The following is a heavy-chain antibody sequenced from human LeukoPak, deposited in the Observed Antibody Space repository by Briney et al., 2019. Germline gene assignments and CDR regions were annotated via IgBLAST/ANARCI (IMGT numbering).Heavy chain of an antibody. Sequence: PGRSLRLSCAASGFTFSSYAMHWVRQAPGKGLEWVAVISYDGSNKYYAGSVKGRFTISRDNSKNTLYLQMNSLRAEDTAVYYCASSGGSYFVPWGQGTMVTVSS. D-gene: IGHD1-26*01. J-gene: IGHJ3*01. CDR2: ISYDGSNK. CDR1: GFTFSSYA. CDR3: ASSGGSYFVP. V-gene: IGHV3-30-3*01.